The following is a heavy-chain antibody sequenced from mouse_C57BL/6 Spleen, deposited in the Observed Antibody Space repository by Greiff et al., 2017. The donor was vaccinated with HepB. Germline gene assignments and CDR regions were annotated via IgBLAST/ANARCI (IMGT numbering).Heavy chain of an antibody. CDR1: GFTFSSYA. CDR2: ISDGGSYT. J-gene: IGHJ1*03. Sequence: EVQLVESGGGLVKPGGSLKLSCAASGFTFSSYAMSWVRQTPEKRLEWVATISDGGSYTYYPDNVKGRFTISRDNAKNNLYLQMSHLQSEDTAMYYCARLTGTDWYFDVWGTGTTVTVSS. D-gene: IGHD4-1*01. CDR3: ARLTGTDWYFDV. V-gene: IGHV5-4*01.